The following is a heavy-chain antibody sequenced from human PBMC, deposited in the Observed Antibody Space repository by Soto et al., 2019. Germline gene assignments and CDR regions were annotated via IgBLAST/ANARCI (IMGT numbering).Heavy chain of an antibody. D-gene: IGHD2-8*02. J-gene: IGHJ4*02. V-gene: IGHV5-51*01. CDR2: IFTRDSET. CDR1: GHLFNNHW. CDR3: ASSVLVTPTMNYFDL. Sequence: PGESLKISCKGPGHLFNNHWIGWVRQTPGKGLEWMGLIFTRDSETKTSPSFQGHVSFSVDNSINTVYLQWTSLKTTDTGIYFCASSVLVTPTMNYFDLWGQGTLVTVSS.